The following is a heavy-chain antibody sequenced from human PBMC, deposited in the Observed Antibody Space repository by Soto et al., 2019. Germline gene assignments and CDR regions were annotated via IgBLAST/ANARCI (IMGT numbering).Heavy chain of an antibody. D-gene: IGHD2-2*01. Sequence: PGESLKISCKGSGYSFTNYWIAWVRQMPGKGLEWMGIIYPGDSDTRYSPSFQGQVTISDDNSISTAYLQWSSLRASDTAMYYCARGLYCSTTSCYCDYWGQGTLVTVSS. CDR1: GYSFTNYW. V-gene: IGHV5-51*01. J-gene: IGHJ4*03. CDR2: IYPGDSDT. CDR3: ARGLYCSTTSCYCDY.